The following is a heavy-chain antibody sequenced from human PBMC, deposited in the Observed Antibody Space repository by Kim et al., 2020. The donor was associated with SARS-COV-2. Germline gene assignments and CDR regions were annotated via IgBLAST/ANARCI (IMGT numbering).Heavy chain of an antibody. J-gene: IGHJ6*02. V-gene: IGHV3-30*04. CDR3: ARDRGLSYSSSWYGWITSRPYYYYGRDV. D-gene: IGHD6-13*01. CDR1: GFTFSSYA. Sequence: GGSLRLSCAASGFTFSSYAMHWVRQAPGKGLEWVAVISYDGSNKYYADSVKGRFTISRDNSKNTLYLQMNSLRAEDTAVYYCARDRGLSYSSSWYGWITSRPYYYYGRDVGGQGTTVTVSS. CDR2: ISYDGSNK.